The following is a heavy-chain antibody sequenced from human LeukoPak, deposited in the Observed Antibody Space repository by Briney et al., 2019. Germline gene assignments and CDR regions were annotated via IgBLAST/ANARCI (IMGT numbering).Heavy chain of an antibody. Sequence: GGSLRLSCAASGFTFSNYWMTWVRQAPGKGLEWVANIKPDESEIYYVDSVRGRFTVSRDNAKNSLFLQMNSLKAEDTAVYYCARLMAVRLGGMDVWGQGTRVTV. J-gene: IGHJ6*02. CDR1: GFTFSNYW. V-gene: IGHV3-7*05. CDR2: IKPDESEI. D-gene: IGHD6-19*01. CDR3: ARLMAVRLGGMDV.